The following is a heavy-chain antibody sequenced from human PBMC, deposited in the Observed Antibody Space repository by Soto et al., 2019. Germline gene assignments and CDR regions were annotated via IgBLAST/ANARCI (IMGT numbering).Heavy chain of an antibody. Sequence: PGGSLRLSCAASGITVSTNYMSRVRQAPGKGLEWVSVIYSDGKTFYADSVKGRFTISRDNSQNTVSLQMNSLRADDTAVYYCARDGGGGYYDSSGYMAVWGQGTLVTVSS. V-gene: IGHV3-53*01. CDR1: GITVSTNY. CDR2: IYSDGKT. CDR3: ARDGGGGYYDSSGYMAV. D-gene: IGHD3-22*01. J-gene: IGHJ4*02.